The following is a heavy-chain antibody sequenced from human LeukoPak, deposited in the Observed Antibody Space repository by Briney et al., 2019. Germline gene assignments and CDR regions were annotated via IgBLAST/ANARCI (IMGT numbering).Heavy chain of an antibody. Sequence: ASVKVSCKASGYTFTGYYMHWVRQAPGQGLEWMGRINPNSGGTNFVQKFQGRVTMTRDTSISTAYMELSSLRSEDTAVYYCARCRSGTPNWFDPWGQGTLVTVSS. D-gene: IGHD6-25*01. CDR2: INPNSGGT. CDR1: GYTFTGYY. CDR3: ARCRSGTPNWFDP. J-gene: IGHJ5*02. V-gene: IGHV1-2*06.